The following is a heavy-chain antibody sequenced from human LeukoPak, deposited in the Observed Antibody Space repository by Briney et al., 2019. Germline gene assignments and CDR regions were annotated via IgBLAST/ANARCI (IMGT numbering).Heavy chain of an antibody. CDR1: GYSINSGYH. D-gene: IGHD3-16*02. J-gene: IGHJ4*02. CDR2: INHSGST. CDR3: ARGRTYYDYVWGSYRYRYFDY. V-gene: IGHV4-38-2*02. Sequence: SETLSLTCIVSGYSINSGYHWGWIRQPPGKGLEWIGEINHSGSTNYNPSLKSRVTISVDTSKNQFSLKLSSVTAAGTAVYYCARGRTYYDYVWGSYRYRYFDYWGQGTLVTVSS.